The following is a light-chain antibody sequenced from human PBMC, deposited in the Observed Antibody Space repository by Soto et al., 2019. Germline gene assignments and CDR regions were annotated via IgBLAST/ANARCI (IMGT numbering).Light chain of an antibody. J-gene: IGKJ2*01. Sequence: EIVMTQSPATLSVSPGERATLSCRASQSVSSNLAWYQQKPGQAPRLLIYGASTRATGIPARFSGSGSGREFTLNISGLQSEDFAVYYCQQYNNWPPYTFGQGTKLEIK. CDR1: QSVSSN. V-gene: IGKV3-15*01. CDR3: QQYNNWPPYT. CDR2: GAS.